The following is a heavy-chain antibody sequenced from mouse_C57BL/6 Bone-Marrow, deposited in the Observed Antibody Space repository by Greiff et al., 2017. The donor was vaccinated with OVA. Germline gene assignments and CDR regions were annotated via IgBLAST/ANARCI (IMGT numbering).Heavy chain of an antibody. CDR2: IRNKANNHAT. CDR1: GFTFSDAW. CDR3: TRPGGYDWFAY. V-gene: IGHV6-6*01. Sequence: EVMLVESGGGLVQPGGSMKLSCAASGFTFSDAWMDWVRQSPEKGLEWVAEIRNKANNHATYYAESVKGRFTISRDDSKSSVYLQMNSLRAEDTGIYYCTRPGGYDWFAYWGQGTLVTVSA. J-gene: IGHJ3*01. D-gene: IGHD2-2*01.